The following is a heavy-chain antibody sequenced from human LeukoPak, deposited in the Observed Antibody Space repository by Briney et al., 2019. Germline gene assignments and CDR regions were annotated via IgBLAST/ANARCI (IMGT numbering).Heavy chain of an antibody. D-gene: IGHD3-9*01. CDR2: MNPNSGKT. CDR1: GYTFTSYD. V-gene: IGHV1-8*01. CDR3: ARAHYDILTGYDDAFDI. Sequence: GASVKVSCKASGYTFTSYDINWVRQATGQGLEWMGWMNPNSGKTGYAQKFQGRVTMTRNTSISTAYMELSSLRSEDTAVYYCARAHYDILTGYDDAFDIWGQGTMVTVSS. J-gene: IGHJ3*02.